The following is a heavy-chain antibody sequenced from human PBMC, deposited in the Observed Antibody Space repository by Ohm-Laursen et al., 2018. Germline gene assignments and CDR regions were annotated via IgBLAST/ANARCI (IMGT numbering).Heavy chain of an antibody. V-gene: IGHV4-59*11. Sequence: SETLSLTCTVSGGSISSHYWSWIRQSPGKGLEWIGYIYYSGSTNYNPSLKSRVTISVDTSKNQFSLKLSSVTPEDTAVYYCARVLPGSSYPGPDGFDIWGQGRVVTVCS. CDR1: GGSISSHY. D-gene: IGHD1-26*01. CDR3: ARVLPGSSYPGPDGFDI. CDR2: IYYSGST. J-gene: IGHJ3*02.